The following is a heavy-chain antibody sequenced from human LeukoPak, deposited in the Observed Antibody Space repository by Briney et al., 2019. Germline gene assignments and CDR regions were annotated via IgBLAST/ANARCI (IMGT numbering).Heavy chain of an antibody. CDR2: INPNSGGA. CDR3: ARSDSGTFYNDY. CDR1: GYTLTYYY. V-gene: IGHV1-2*02. J-gene: IGHJ4*02. D-gene: IGHD3-10*01. Sequence: GASVKVSCKASGYTLTYYYLHCVRQAPGQGVEWMGWINPNSGGAYFAQKFQGRVTMTRDTSINTAYMDLSRLRSDDTAVYYCARSDSGTFYNDYWGQGTLVTVSS.